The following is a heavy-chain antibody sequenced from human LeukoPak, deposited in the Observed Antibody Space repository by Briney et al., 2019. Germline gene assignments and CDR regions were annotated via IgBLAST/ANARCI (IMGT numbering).Heavy chain of an antibody. CDR1: GFTFSSYA. V-gene: IGHV3-23*01. J-gene: IGHJ4*02. D-gene: IGHD3-22*01. CDR3: AKGSSGGRPYYFDY. CDR2: ISNDGVYT. Sequence: GGSLRLSCAASGFTFSSYAMHWVRQSPGKGLEWISAISNDGVYTFHADSVKGRLTISRDNSKNALYLQMDSLRAEDTAIYYCAKGSSGGRPYYFDYWGQGTLVTVSS.